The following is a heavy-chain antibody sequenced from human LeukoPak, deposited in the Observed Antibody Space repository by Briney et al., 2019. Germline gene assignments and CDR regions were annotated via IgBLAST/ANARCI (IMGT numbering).Heavy chain of an antibody. Sequence: ASVKVSCKASGYTFTSYYMHWVRQAPGQWLEWMGIINPSGGSTSYAQKFQGRVTMTRDTSTSTVYMELSSLRSEDTAVYYCARASLDSYCSGGSCYSNWFDPWGQGTLVTVSS. CDR3: ARASLDSYCSGGSCYSNWFDP. D-gene: IGHD2-15*01. CDR2: INPSGGST. V-gene: IGHV1-46*01. J-gene: IGHJ5*02. CDR1: GYTFTSYY.